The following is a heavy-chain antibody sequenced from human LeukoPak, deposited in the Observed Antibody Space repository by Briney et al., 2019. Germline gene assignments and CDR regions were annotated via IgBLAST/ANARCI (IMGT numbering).Heavy chain of an antibody. CDR1: GFTFSTYW. V-gene: IGHV3-74*01. D-gene: IGHD3-10*01. CDR2: INGDGSTT. Sequence: PGGSLRLSCAASGFTFSTYWMHWARQAPGKGPVWGSHINGDGSTTNYADSVKGRFTISRDNAKNTLYLQMNSLRAEDTAVYYCAETASVRGVSYWGQGTLVTVSS. J-gene: IGHJ4*02. CDR3: AETASVRGVSY.